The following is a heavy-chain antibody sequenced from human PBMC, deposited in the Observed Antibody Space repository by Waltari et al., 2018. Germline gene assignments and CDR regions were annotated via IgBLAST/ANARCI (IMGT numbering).Heavy chain of an antibody. V-gene: IGHV4-59*01. D-gene: IGHD2-2*01. CDR2: IYYSGST. CDR1: GGSISSYY. Sequence: QVQLQESGPGLVKPSETLSLTCTVSGGSISSYYWSWIRQPPGKGLEWIGYIYYSGSTNYNPSRKSRVTISVDTSKNQFSLKLSSVTAADTAVYYCARGRGVVPAATRGGWFDPWGQGTLVTVSS. CDR3: ARGRGVVPAATRGGWFDP. J-gene: IGHJ5*02.